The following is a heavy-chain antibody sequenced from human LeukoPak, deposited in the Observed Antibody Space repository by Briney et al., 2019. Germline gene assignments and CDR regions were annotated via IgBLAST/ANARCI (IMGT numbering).Heavy chain of an antibody. J-gene: IGHJ3*01. D-gene: IGHD1-26*01. CDR1: GGSIGSSF. Sequence: SETLSLTCSVSGGSIGSSFWNWIRLSPGKGLEWIGYISYSGRTNYSPSLKSRVTISIDTSKNQLSLTLTSVTAADTAIYYCARDRSGTYYTFDVWGQGTMVSVSA. CDR2: ISYSGRT. V-gene: IGHV4-59*13. CDR3: ARDRSGTYYTFDV.